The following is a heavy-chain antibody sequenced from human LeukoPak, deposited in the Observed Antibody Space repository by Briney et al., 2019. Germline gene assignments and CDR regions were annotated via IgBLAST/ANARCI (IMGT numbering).Heavy chain of an antibody. J-gene: IGHJ1*01. Sequence: PGGSLRLSCATSGLTVRTSSMSWVRQAPGKGLEGVAVIYSSGSTYYEDSVNGRCTISRDTSKSSMYLQMDHLRAEDTAVYYCASAREYCINSNCYEYFQDWGQGTLVTVSS. V-gene: IGHV3-53*01. CDR2: IYSSGST. D-gene: IGHD2-2*01. CDR1: GLTVRTSS. CDR3: ASAREYCINSNCYEYFQD.